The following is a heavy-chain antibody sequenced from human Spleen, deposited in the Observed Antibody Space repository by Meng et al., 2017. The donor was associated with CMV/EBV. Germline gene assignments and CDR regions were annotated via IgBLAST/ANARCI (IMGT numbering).Heavy chain of an antibody. D-gene: IGHD4-11*01. V-gene: IGHV1-2*02. CDR2: IYPNSGGT. CDR3: ARGTTVTTGFSY. J-gene: IGHJ4*02. CDR1: GYTFTDHY. Sequence: ASVKVSCKASGYTFTDHYFHWVRQAPGQGLEWMGWIYPNSGGTHYAQKFQGRLTVTTDTSISTGYMELRSLRSDDTAVYYCARGTTVTTGFSYWGQGTLVTVSS.